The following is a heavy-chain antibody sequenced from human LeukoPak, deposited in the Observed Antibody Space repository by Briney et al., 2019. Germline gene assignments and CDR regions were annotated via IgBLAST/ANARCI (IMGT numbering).Heavy chain of an antibody. CDR1: GFTFSSYA. V-gene: IGHV3-30-3*01. J-gene: IGHJ4*02. CDR2: ISYDGSNK. CDR3: ARDFVRGMIVVPPGDY. Sequence: PGGSLRLSCAASGFTFSSYAMHWVRQAPGKGLEWVAVISYDGSNKYYADSVKGRFTISRDNSKNTLYLQMNSLRAEDTAVYYCARDFVRGMIVVPPGDYWGRGTLVTVSS. D-gene: IGHD3-22*01.